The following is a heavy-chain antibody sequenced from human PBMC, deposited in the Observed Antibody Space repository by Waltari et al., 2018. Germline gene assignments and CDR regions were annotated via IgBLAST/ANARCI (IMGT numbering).Heavy chain of an antibody. CDR1: GGSISSGGYS. CDR3: ARAGSGYDGRWFDP. CDR2: IYHSGST. J-gene: IGHJ5*02. D-gene: IGHD5-12*01. V-gene: IGHV4-30-2*01. Sequence: QLQLQESGSGLVKPSQTLSLTCAVSGGSISSGGYSWGWIRQPPGKGLEWIGYIYHSGSTYYNPSLKSRVTISVDRSKNQFSLKLSSVTAADTAVYYCARAGSGYDGRWFDPWGQGTLVTVSS.